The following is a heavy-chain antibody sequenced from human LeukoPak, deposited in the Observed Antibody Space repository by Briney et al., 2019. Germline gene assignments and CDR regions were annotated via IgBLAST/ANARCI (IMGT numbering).Heavy chain of an antibody. CDR1: GFTFSSLW. CDR3: TKDRQGPNQYHMDV. J-gene: IGHJ6*03. V-gene: IGHV3-7*01. CDR2: INQDGGTT. Sequence: GGSLRLSCAASGFTFSSLWMSWVRQAPGRGPERVANINQDGGTTYYVASVKGRFTISRDNAKNSLSLQMSSLRAEDTAVYYCTKDRQGPNQYHMDVWGKGTTVTVSS.